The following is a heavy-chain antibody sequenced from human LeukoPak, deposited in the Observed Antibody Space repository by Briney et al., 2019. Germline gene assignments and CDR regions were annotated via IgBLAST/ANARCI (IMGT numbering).Heavy chain of an antibody. CDR1: GVSISSSNSY. CDR2: IYHSGST. J-gene: IGHJ5*02. CDR3: ARAALWFGELFDWFDP. Sequence: SETLSLTCTVSGVSISSSNSYWGWIRQPPGKGLEWIGSIYHSGSTYYNPSLKSRVTISVDTSKNQFSLKLSSVTAADTAVYYCARAALWFGELFDWFDPWGQGTLVTVSS. D-gene: IGHD3-10*01. V-gene: IGHV4-39*07.